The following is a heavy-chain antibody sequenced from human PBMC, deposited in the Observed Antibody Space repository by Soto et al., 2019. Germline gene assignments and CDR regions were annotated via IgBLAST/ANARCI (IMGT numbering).Heavy chain of an antibody. CDR3: ANQIQTGH. J-gene: IGHJ4*02. D-gene: IGHD5-18*01. CDR1: GFTFSSYG. Sequence: PGGSLRLSCAASGFTFSSYGMHWVRQAPGKGLEWVAVISDGGSTKYYADSVKGRFTISRDNSKNTLYLQMNSLRVEDTAVYYCANQIQTGHWGRGTLVTVSS. CDR2: ISDGGSTK. V-gene: IGHV3-30*18.